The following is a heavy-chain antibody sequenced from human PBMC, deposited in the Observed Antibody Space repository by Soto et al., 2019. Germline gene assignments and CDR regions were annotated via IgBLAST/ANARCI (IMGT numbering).Heavy chain of an antibody. CDR3: ARRIAAAGYYYYYGMDV. J-gene: IGHJ6*02. Sequence: ASVKVSCKASGYTFTSYGISWVRQAPGQGLEWMGWISAYNGNTDYAQKLQGRVTMTTDTSTSTAYMELRSLRSDDTAVYYCARRIAAAGYYYYYGMDVWGQGTTVTVSS. CDR2: ISAYNGNT. V-gene: IGHV1-18*01. CDR1: GYTFTSYG. D-gene: IGHD6-13*01.